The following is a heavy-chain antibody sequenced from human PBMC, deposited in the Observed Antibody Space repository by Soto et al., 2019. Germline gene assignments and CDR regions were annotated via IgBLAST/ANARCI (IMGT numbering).Heavy chain of an antibody. CDR1: GGSFTGYY. V-gene: IGHV4-34*01. CDR2: INGSGST. Sequence: QVQLQQWGAGLLNPSETLSLTCAVFGGSFTGYYWSWIRQSPGKGLEWIGEINGSGSTNYNPSLTSRVTMSIDTPRNQFSRKLRSVTAADTAVFCCASRMGSGRYYFGDWGPGTLVAVSS. CDR3: ASRMGSGRYYFGD. J-gene: IGHJ4*02. D-gene: IGHD3-10*01.